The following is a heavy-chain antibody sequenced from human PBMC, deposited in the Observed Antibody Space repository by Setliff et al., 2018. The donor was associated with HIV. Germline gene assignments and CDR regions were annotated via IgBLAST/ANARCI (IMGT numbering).Heavy chain of an antibody. Sequence: PGGSLRLSCVASGFTFKTHALDWVRQAPGKGLEWVAGISYDGSEQYYAGTVKGRFTISRDNSKNMLYLQMNSLRAEDTAVYYCAKARPHKDWNFVSLFDSWGQGTLVTVSS. J-gene: IGHJ4*02. CDR3: AKARPHKDWNFVSLFDS. CDR1: GFTFKTHA. D-gene: IGHD1-7*01. CDR2: ISYDGSEQ. V-gene: IGHV3-30*04.